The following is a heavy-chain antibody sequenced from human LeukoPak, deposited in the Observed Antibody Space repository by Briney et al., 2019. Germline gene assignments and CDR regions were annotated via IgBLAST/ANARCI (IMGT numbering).Heavy chain of an antibody. CDR3: AREGYGGNSGVRY. CDR1: DFSISSAYY. J-gene: IGHJ4*02. D-gene: IGHD4-23*01. CDR2: INHSGST. V-gene: IGHV4-38-2*02. Sequence: SETLSLTCGASDFSISSAYYWGWIRQPPGKGLEWIGEINHSGSTNYNPSLKSRVTISVDTSKNQFSLKLSSVTAADTAVYYCAREGYGGNSGVRYWGQGTLVTVSS.